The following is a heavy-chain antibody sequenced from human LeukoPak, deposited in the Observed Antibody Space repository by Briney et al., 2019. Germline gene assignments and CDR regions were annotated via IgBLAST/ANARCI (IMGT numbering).Heavy chain of an antibody. Sequence: MSSETLSLTCTVSGVSISISSYYGGWIRQPPGKGLEWFGSIYYSGSTYYNPSLKRRVTISVDTSKNQFSLKLSSVTAADTAVYYCARLFYGESDYWGQGTLVTVSS. J-gene: IGHJ4*02. CDR3: ARLFYGESDY. V-gene: IGHV4-39*01. D-gene: IGHD4-17*01. CDR2: IYYSGST. CDR1: GVSISISSYY.